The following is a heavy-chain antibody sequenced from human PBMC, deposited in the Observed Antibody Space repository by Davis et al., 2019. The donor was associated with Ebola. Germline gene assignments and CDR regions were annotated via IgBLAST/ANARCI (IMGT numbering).Heavy chain of an antibody. J-gene: IGHJ3*02. V-gene: IGHV4-4*07. CDR1: GGSISSYY. CDR3: ASELATVVTPADAFDI. D-gene: IGHD4-23*01. CDR2: IYTSGST. Sequence: PSETLSLTCTVSGGSISSYYWSWIRQPAGKGLEWIGRIYTSGSTNYNPSLKSRVTTSVDTSKNQFSLKLSSVTAADTAVYYCASELATVVTPADAFDIWGQGTMVTVSS.